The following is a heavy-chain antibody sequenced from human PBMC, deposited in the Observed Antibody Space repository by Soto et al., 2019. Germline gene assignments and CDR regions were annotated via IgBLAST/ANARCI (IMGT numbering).Heavy chain of an antibody. CDR3: AKRGTGTTAHNYYYGMDV. Sequence: GGSLRLSCAASGFPFSSYAMSWVRQAPGKGLEWVSAISGSGGSTYYADSVKGRFTISRDNSKNTLYLQMNSLRAEDTAVYYCAKRGTGTTAHNYYYGMDVWGQGTTVTVSS. D-gene: IGHD1-7*01. J-gene: IGHJ6*02. CDR1: GFPFSSYA. CDR2: ISGSGGST. V-gene: IGHV3-23*01.